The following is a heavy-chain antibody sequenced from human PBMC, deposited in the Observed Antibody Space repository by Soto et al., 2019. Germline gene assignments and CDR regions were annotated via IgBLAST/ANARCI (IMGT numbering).Heavy chain of an antibody. CDR2: ISAYNGNT. CDR3: ASEGDCSSNSCYHYYYYGMDV. Sequence: ASVKVSCKASGYTFTSYGISWVRQAPGQGLEWMGWISAYNGNTNYAQKLQGRVTMTTDTSTSTAYMELRSLRSDDTAVYYCASEGDCSSNSCYHYYYYGMDVWGQGTTVTVS. V-gene: IGHV1-18*01. D-gene: IGHD2-2*01. CDR1: GYTFTSYG. J-gene: IGHJ6*02.